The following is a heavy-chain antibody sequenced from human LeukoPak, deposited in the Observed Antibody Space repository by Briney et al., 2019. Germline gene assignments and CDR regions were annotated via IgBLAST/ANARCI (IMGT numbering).Heavy chain of an antibody. CDR2: ICYCGYT. CDR3: ATGQAFMSPRGAFDY. Sequence: SETLSLTCTVSNVSISSSDYYWGWIHQPPGEGLEWIGCICYCGYTYYNPSLMSRVTVSLDESKNQVSVTVSPVSGADPAVYFCATGQAFMSPRGAFDYWGQGILVTVSS. J-gene: IGHJ4*02. CDR1: NVSISSSDYY. D-gene: IGHD3-16*01. V-gene: IGHV4-39*07.